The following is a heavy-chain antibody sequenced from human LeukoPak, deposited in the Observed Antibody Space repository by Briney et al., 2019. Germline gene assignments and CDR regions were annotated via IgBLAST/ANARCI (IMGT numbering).Heavy chain of an antibody. CDR2: ISGYNNDI. J-gene: IGHJ4*02. V-gene: IGHV1-18*01. CDR1: GYTFTKYG. CDR3: ARGPARGYDYPYYFDY. Sequence: ASVKVSCKASGYTFTKYGISWVRQAPGQGLEWMGWISGYNNDINYAQNLQGGVTMTTDTSTSTAYMELRSLKSDDTAVYYCARGPARGYDYPYYFDYWGQGTLVTVSS. D-gene: IGHD5-12*01.